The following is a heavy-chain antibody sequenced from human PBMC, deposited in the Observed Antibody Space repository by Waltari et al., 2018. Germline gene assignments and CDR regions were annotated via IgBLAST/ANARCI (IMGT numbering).Heavy chain of an antibody. V-gene: IGHV3-7*01. Sequence: EVQLVESGGGLVQPGGSLRLSCAASGFTFSNNWMTWVRQAPGKGLEGVANINQEGSEKYSVESGKGRFTISRDNAKNSLYLQLNSLRADDTAVYYCTRGGDDSSWYWRNWGQGTLVTVSS. D-gene: IGHD6-13*01. CDR3: TRGGDDSSWYWRN. J-gene: IGHJ4*02. CDR1: GFTFSNNW. CDR2: INQEGSEK.